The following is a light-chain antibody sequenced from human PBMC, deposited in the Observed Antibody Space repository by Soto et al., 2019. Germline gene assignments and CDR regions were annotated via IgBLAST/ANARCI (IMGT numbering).Light chain of an antibody. CDR3: QQVKRDLPLT. V-gene: IGKV1-39*01. CDR2: AAS. J-gene: IGKJ4*01. Sequence: DIQMTQSPSSLSASVGDRVTIACQASHNIYNYLNWYHQKPGKAPKVLIYAASTVHSGVPSRFSGSGSGTEFTLTIDSLQPDDFATYYCQQVKRDLPLTFGGGTKVDIK. CDR1: HNIYNY.